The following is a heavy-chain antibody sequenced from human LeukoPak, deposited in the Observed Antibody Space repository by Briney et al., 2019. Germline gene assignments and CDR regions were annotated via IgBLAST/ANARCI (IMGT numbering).Heavy chain of an antibody. CDR1: GYTFTSYY. CDR2: INPNSGGT. V-gene: IGHV1-2*02. D-gene: IGHD3-9*01. CDR3: ARVVGLRYFDWLFEDAPYYYYMDV. J-gene: IGHJ6*03. Sequence: ASVKVSCKASGYTFTSYYMHWVRQAPGQGLEWMGWINPNSGGTNYAQKFQGRVTMTRDTSISTAYMELSRLRSDDTAVYYCARVVGLRYFDWLFEDAPYYYYMDVWGKGTTVTISS.